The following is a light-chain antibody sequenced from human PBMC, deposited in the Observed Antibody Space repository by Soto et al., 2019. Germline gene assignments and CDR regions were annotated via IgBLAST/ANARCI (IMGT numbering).Light chain of an antibody. CDR1: QSVSGNY. V-gene: IGKV3-20*01. CDR2: GAT. Sequence: EIVLTQSPGTLSASPGERATLSCRASQSVSGNYLAWYQQKLGQAPRLLIYGATSRATGIPDRFSGSVSGTDFTLTISRLEPADFAVYYCQQYGRSATFTFGPGTKVDIK. J-gene: IGKJ3*01. CDR3: QQYGRSATFT.